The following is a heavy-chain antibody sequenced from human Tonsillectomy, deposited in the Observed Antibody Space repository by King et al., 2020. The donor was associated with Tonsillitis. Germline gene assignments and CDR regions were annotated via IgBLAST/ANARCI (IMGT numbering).Heavy chain of an antibody. CDR2: ISSSSSTI. CDR1: GFTFSSYS. D-gene: IGHD3-22*01. CDR3: ARPEGCYDSINDVFDI. Sequence: VQLVESGGGLVQPGGSLRLSCAASGFTFSSYSMNWVRQAPGKGLEWVSYISSSSSTIYYADAVKGRFTISRDNAKNSLYLQMNSLRAEDTAVYYCARPEGCYDSINDVFDIWGQGTMVTVSS. V-gene: IGHV3-48*01. J-gene: IGHJ3*02.